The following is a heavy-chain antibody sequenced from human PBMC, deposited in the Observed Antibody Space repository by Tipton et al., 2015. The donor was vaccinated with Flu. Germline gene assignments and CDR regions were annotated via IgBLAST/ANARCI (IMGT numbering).Heavy chain of an antibody. CDR2: VYYTGSA. D-gene: IGHD3-10*01. J-gene: IGHJ4*02. V-gene: IGHV4-39*07. CDR1: GGSVNTNSYY. Sequence: TLSLTCSVSGGSVNTNSYYWGWIRQPPGKGLEWIGSVYYTGSAYYNPSLKSRVTISVDTSKNQFSLKLSSVTAADTAVYYCARRGSGGRSLDYWGQGTLVTVSS. CDR3: ARRGSGGRSLDY.